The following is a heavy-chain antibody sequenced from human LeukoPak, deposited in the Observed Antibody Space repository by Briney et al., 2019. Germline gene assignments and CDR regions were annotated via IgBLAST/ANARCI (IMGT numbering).Heavy chain of an antibody. Sequence: WGSLRLSCVASGLTFDDYGMSWVRQAPGKGLEWVSGMNWNGGTTTYADSVKGRFTISRDNAKNSLYLQMNSLRVEDTAFYYCARNSGANVYTYSFQYWGRGTLVTVRS. J-gene: IGHJ4*02. V-gene: IGHV3-20*04. D-gene: IGHD1-26*01. CDR3: ARNSGANVYTYSFQY. CDR2: MNWNGGTT. CDR1: GLTFDDYG.